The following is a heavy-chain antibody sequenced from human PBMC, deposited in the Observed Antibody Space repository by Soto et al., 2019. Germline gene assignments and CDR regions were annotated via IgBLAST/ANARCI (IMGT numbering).Heavy chain of an antibody. CDR1: GFTFSSYG. CDR2: ISYDGSNK. J-gene: IGHJ4*02. CDR3: ENVAYSGSYFDY. D-gene: IGHD1-26*01. Sequence: QVQLVESGGGVVQPGRSLRLSCAASGFTFSSYGMHWVRQAPGKGLEWVAVISYDGSNKYYADSVKGRFTISRDNSKNTQYMQMNRLRAEDTAVYYCENVAYSGSYFDYRGQGTLVTVSS. V-gene: IGHV3-30*18.